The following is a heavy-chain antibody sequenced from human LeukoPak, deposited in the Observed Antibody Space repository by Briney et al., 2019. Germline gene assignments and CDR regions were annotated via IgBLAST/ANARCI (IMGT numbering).Heavy chain of an antibody. CDR1: GFTFSGYA. CDR3: AKEGSGAGPTQFDY. V-gene: IGHV3-23*01. CDR2: VTGIADGT. J-gene: IGHJ4*02. D-gene: IGHD6-19*01. Sequence: GGSLRLSCAASGFTFSGYAMSWVRQAPGKGLEWVSAVTGIADGTYYADSVEGRFTISRDNPKNTLYLQMNSLRPEDTAAYYCAKEGSGAGPTQFDYWGQGTLVTVSS.